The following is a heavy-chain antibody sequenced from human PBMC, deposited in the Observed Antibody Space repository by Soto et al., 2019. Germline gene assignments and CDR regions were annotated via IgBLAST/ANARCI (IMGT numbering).Heavy chain of an antibody. CDR3: ARDDSSSFWFDP. D-gene: IGHD6-6*01. CDR2: ISAYNGNT. J-gene: IGHJ5*02. CDR1: VHTYTSYG. V-gene: IGHV1-18*01. Sequence: ASVKVSCKASVHTYTSYGISWVRQAPGQGLEWMGWISAYNGNTNYAQKLQGRVTMTTDTSTSTAYMELRSLRSDDTAVYYCARDDSSSFWFDPWGQGTLVTVSS.